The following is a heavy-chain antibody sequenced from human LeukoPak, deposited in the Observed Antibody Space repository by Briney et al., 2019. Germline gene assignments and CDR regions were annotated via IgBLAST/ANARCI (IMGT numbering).Heavy chain of an antibody. CDR3: ARLGLETYGGSGYYYFDY. Sequence: GESLKISCKGSGYSFTNYWIGWGRQMPGKGLEWMGTIYPGDSDTRYRPSFQGQVTISADKSISTAYLQWGSLKASDTAMYYCARLGLETYGGSGYYYFDYWGQGALVTVSS. CDR1: GYSFTNYW. J-gene: IGHJ4*02. D-gene: IGHD3-22*01. V-gene: IGHV5-51*01. CDR2: IYPGDSDT.